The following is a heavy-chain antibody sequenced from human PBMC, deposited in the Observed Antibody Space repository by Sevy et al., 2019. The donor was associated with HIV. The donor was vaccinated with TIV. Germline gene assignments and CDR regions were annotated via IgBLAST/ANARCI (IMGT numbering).Heavy chain of an antibody. CDR1: GGSISAYY. CDR3: ARAPPVRSGDDSLNWLDP. Sequence: SETLSLTCTVSGGSISAYYWSWLRQPPGKGLEYIGDIYYPGSTYYNPSLKSRVTISVGTSKNQFSLNLRSVTAVDTAVYYCARAPPVRSGDDSLNWLDPWGQGILVTVSS. CDR2: IYYPGST. D-gene: IGHD5-12*01. J-gene: IGHJ5*02. V-gene: IGHV4-59*12.